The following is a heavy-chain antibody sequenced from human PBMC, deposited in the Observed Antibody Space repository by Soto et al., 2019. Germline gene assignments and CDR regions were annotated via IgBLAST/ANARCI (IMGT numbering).Heavy chain of an antibody. Sequence: EVQLVESGGGLVQPGGSLRLSCATSGFILSDCAMNWVRQAPGKGLEWVSYISSSSSVIDYADSVKGRFTVSRDNARNSLYLQMNSLRAEDTAAYYCARDLSWGSNWYYYMDVWGKGTTVTVSS. J-gene: IGHJ6*03. V-gene: IGHV3-48*01. CDR1: GFILSDCA. CDR2: ISSSSSVI. CDR3: ARDLSWGSNWYYYMDV. D-gene: IGHD7-27*01.